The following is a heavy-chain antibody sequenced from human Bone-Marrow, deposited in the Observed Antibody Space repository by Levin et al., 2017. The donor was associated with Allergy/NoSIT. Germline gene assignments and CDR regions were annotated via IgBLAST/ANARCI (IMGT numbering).Heavy chain of an antibody. CDR3: TKEVRHNSWNGPGMDV. CDR1: GFTFANYA. CDR2: LTITGAGT. J-gene: IGHJ6*02. D-gene: IGHD3-3*01. V-gene: IGHV3-23*01. Sequence: PGGSLRLSCAASGFTFANYAMNWVRQAPGKGLEWVSSLTITGAGTYYADSAKGRFTISRDNSKNTLYLQMNSLRAEDTALYYCTKEVRHNSWNGPGMDVWGRGTTVIVSS.